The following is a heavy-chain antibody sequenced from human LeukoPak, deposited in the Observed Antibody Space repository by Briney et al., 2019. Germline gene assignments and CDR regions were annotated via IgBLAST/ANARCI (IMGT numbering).Heavy chain of an antibody. D-gene: IGHD3-3*01. V-gene: IGHV3-7*01. CDR2: IKQDGSEK. CDR3: ARDRENNNFWSGYSG. CDR1: GFTFSSYA. J-gene: IGHJ4*02. Sequence: GGSLRLSCAASGFTFSSYAMSWVRQAPGKGLEWVANIKQDGSEKYYVDSVKDRFTISRDNAKNSLYLQMNNLRAEDTAVYYCARDRENNNFWSGYSGWGQGTLVTVSS.